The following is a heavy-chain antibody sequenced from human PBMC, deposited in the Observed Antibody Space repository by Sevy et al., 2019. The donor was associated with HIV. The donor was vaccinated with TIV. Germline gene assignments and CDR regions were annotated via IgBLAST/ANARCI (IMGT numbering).Heavy chain of an antibody. CDR1: GFTIDSFA. CDR3: AKDIRGTYFNGELDY. D-gene: IGHD3-10*01. J-gene: IGHJ4*02. CDR2: VSSDGKEQ. Sequence: GGSLRLSCAASGFTIDSFAIHWVRQAPGKGLEWVAGVSSDGKEQSYSDSVKGRFTISRDDSRNTLYLQMSSLRTEDTAIYYCAKDIRGTYFNGELDYWGQGTLVTVSS. V-gene: IGHV3-30*18.